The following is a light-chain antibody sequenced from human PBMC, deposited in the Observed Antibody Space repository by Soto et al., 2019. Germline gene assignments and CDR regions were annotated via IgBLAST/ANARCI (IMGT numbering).Light chain of an antibody. CDR2: GDT. CDR3: QSYDTALSVYVV. V-gene: IGLV1-40*01. CDR1: SSTIGAGFD. Sequence: QSVLTQPPSVSGAPGQRVTISCTGSSSTIGAGFDVHWYQQLPGTAPKLLIYGDTNRPSRVPDRFSGSKSGTSASLAITGLQAEDEADYYCQSYDTALSVYVVFGGGTKLTVL. J-gene: IGLJ2*01.